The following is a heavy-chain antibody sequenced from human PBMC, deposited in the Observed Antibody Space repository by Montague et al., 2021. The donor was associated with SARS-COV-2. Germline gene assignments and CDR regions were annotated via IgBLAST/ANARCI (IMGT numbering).Heavy chain of an antibody. J-gene: IGHJ5*02. D-gene: IGHD3-3*01. V-gene: IGHV3-9*01. CDR1: GFTFGDYA. Sequence: SLRLSCSASGFTFGDYAMHWVRQAPGKGLEWVSGISWNSGSIGYADSVKGRFTISRDNAKNSLYLQMNSLRAEDTALYYCAKDSYYDLWSGYSPKANWFNPWGQGTLVTVSS. CDR2: ISWNSGSI. CDR3: AKDSYYDLWSGYSPKANWFNP.